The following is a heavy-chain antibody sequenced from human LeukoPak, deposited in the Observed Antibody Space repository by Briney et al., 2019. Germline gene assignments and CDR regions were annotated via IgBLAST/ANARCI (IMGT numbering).Heavy chain of an antibody. CDR2: INTNTGNP. Sequence: ASVKVSCKASGYTFTSYAMNWVRQAPGQGLELMGWINTNTGNPTYAQGFTGRFVFSLDTSVSTAYLQISSLKAEDTAVYYCARDWTQAGRGWFDPWGQGTLVTVSS. CDR1: GYTFTSYA. D-gene: IGHD3-10*01. CDR3: ARDWTQAGRGWFDP. J-gene: IGHJ5*02. V-gene: IGHV7-4-1*02.